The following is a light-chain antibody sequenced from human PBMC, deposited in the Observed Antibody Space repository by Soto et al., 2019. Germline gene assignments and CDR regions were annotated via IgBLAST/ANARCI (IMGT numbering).Light chain of an antibody. CDR1: EFLSSSY. J-gene: IGKJ2*01. CDR3: QQQGT. CDR2: AAS. Sequence: EIVLPQSPGPLSLSPGERATLSCRASEFLSSSYLVWYQQKPGQAPRLLIYAASRRATGIPDRFSGSGSATEYTLTINTLEPEDFAVYYCQQQGTFGQGTKLEIK. V-gene: IGKV3-20*01.